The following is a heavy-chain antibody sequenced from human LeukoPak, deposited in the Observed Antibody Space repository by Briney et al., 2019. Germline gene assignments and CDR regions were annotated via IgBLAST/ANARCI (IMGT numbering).Heavy chain of an antibody. D-gene: IGHD1-26*01. CDR1: GYTFTSYY. CDR3: ARGGYFREWELKSDRPYYYYGMDV. V-gene: IGHV1-46*01. Sequence: ASVKVSCKASGYTFTSYYMHWVRQAPGQGLEWMGIINPSGGSTSYAQKSQGRVTITADKSTSTAYMELSSLRSEDTAVYYCARGGYFREWELKSDRPYYYYGMDVWGQGTTVTVSS. CDR2: INPSGGST. J-gene: IGHJ6*02.